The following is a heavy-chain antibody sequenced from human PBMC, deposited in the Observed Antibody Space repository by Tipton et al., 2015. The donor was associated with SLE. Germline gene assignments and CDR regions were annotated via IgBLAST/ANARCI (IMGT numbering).Heavy chain of an antibody. D-gene: IGHD6-13*01. V-gene: IGHV5-51*03. CDR3: ARLSADEAADGNFDF. CDR1: GYGFTTYW. J-gene: IGHJ4*02. CDR2: IYPGDSDT. Sequence: QLVQSGAEVKKPGESLKISCRASGYGFTTYWIGWVRQMPGKGLDWLGIIYPGDSDTTYSPSFEGQVAISADRSINTAYLQWSSLRASDTAIYYCARLSADEAADGNFDFWGQGTPVTVSS.